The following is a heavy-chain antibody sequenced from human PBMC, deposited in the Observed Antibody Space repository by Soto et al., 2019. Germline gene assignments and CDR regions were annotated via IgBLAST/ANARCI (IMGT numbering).Heavy chain of an antibody. V-gene: IGHV6-1*01. CDR3: ARELVVVSSTLLYCYGMDF. D-gene: IGHD2-15*01. CDR2: TYYRSKWYN. CDR1: GDSVSSNSAA. Sequence: SQTLSLTCAISGDSVSSNSAAWNWIRQSPSRGLEWLGRTYYRSKWYNDYAVSVKSRITINPDTSKNQFSLQLNSVTPEDTAVYYCARELVVVSSTLLYCYGMDFWGGGTTVTVAS. J-gene: IGHJ6*04.